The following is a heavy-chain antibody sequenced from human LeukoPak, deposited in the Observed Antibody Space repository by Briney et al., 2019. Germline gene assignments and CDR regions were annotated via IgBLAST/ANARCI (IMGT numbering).Heavy chain of an antibody. J-gene: IGHJ4*02. D-gene: IGHD3-16*02. CDR3: ASDYYDYVWGSYPSQSY. Sequence: GASVKVSCKASGYTFTSYDINWVRQATGQGLEWMGWMNPNSGNTGYAQKFQGRVTITRNTSISTAYMELSSLRSEDTAVYYCASDYYDYVWGSYPSQSYWGQGTLVTVSS. CDR1: GYTFTSYD. V-gene: IGHV1-8*03. CDR2: MNPNSGNT.